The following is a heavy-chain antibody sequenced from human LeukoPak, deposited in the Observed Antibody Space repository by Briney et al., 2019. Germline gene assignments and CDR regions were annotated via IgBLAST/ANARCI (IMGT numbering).Heavy chain of an antibody. V-gene: IGHV1-69*04. CDR3: ARAKDAVAATGIDY. J-gene: IGHJ4*02. Sequence: RASVKVSCKASGGTFSSYAISWVRQAPGQGLEWMGRIIPILGIANYAQKFQGRVTITADKSTSTAYMELSSLRSEDTAVYYCARAKDAVAATGIDYWGQGTLVTVSS. CDR2: IIPILGIA. CDR1: GGTFSSYA. D-gene: IGHD2-15*01.